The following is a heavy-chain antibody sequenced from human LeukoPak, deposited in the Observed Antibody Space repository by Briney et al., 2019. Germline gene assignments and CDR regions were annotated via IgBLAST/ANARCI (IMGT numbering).Heavy chain of an antibody. CDR2: IYYSGST. D-gene: IGHD3-22*01. J-gene: IGHJ5*02. CDR1: GGSISSYY. V-gene: IGHV4-59*12. CDR3: ARDIFPGYYDRPEFS. Sequence: SETLSLTRTVSGGSISSYYWSWIRQPPGKGLEWIGYIYYSGSTYYNPSLKSRVTISVDTSKNQFSLKLSSVTAADTAVYYCARDIFPGYYDRPEFSWGQGTLVTVSS.